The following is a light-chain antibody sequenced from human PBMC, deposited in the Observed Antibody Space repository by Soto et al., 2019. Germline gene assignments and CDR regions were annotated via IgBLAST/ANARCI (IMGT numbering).Light chain of an antibody. CDR2: GAS. J-gene: IGKJ2*01. CDR1: QSIRSD. V-gene: IGKV3-15*01. CDR3: QQYDNWPPYT. Sequence: VVMTQSPATLSVSPGERATLSCRANQSIRSDLAWYQQKPGQAPRLLVYGASTRAAGIPARFSGSGSGTEFTLTISSLQSEDFAVYYCQQYDNWPPYTFGQGTKVEIK.